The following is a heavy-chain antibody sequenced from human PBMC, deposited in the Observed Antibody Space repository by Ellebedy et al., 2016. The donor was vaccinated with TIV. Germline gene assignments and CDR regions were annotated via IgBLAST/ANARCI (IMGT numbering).Heavy chain of an antibody. D-gene: IGHD5-12*01. CDR3: ARGNSGYDAVYLDY. CDR2: ISYAGSNK. J-gene: IGHJ4*02. V-gene: IGHV3-30-3*01. CDR1: GFTFSSYA. Sequence: PGGSLRLSCAASGFTFSSYAMHWVRQAPGKGLEWVAVISYAGSNKYYADSVKGRFTISRDNSKNTLYLQMNSLRAEETAVYYCARGNSGYDAVYLDYWGQGTLVTVSS.